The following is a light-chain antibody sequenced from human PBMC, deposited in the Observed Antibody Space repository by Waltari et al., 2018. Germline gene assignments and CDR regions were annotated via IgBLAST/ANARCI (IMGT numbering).Light chain of an antibody. V-gene: IGKV3-20*01. CDR1: QTVRTTY. Sequence: EIVLTQSPGTLSLSQGERATLSCRASQTVRTTYLAWYQKKPGQAPTLLIYCASSRATGIPDRFSGSGSGTDFSLTISSLEPEDFAVYYCQQYDISPLTFGGGTKVEIK. CDR2: CAS. CDR3: QQYDISPLT. J-gene: IGKJ4*01.